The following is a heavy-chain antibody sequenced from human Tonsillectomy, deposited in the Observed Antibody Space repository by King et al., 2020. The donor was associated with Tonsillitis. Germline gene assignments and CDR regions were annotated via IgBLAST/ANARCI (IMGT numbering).Heavy chain of an antibody. CDR2: ISHDGTNK. D-gene: IGHD6-13*01. CDR1: GFTFRSYA. V-gene: IGHV3-30*04. CDR3: ATSKDPPPPGYSNIWYWGWYFDL. Sequence: VQLVESGGGVVQPGRSLRLSCAASGFTFRSYAMHWVRQAPGRGLEWMAVISHDGTNKYYADSVKGRFTISRDNSKNTLYLQMNSLIAEDTAIYYCATSKDPPPPGYSNIWYWGWYFDLWGRGTLVTVSS. J-gene: IGHJ2*01.